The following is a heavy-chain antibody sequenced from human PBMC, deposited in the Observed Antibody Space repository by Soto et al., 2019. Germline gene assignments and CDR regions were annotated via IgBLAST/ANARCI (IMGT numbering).Heavy chain of an antibody. CDR3: ATSPIMITFGGVIVPLAAYFDY. J-gene: IGHJ4*02. D-gene: IGHD3-16*02. Sequence: QVQLQESGPGLVKPSQTLSLTCTVSGGSISSGGYYWSWIRQHPGKGLEWIGYIYYSGSTYYNPSLRSRVTISVDTSKNQFSLKLSSVTAADTAVYYCATSPIMITFGGVIVPLAAYFDYWGQGTLVTVSS. V-gene: IGHV4-31*03. CDR2: IYYSGST. CDR1: GGSISSGGYY.